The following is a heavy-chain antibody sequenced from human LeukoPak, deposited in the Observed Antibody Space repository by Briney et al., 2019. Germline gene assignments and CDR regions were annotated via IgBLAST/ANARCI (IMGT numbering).Heavy chain of an antibody. J-gene: IGHJ4*02. CDR2: ISGSGGST. CDR1: GFTFSSYA. CDR3: ARYDYGDYGPNFDY. V-gene: IGHV3-23*01. D-gene: IGHD4-17*01. Sequence: GGSLRLSCAASGFTFSSYAMSWVRQAPGKGLEWVSAISGSGGSTYYADSVKGRFTISRDNAKNSLYLQMNSLRAEDTAVYYCARYDYGDYGPNFDYWGQGTLVTVSS.